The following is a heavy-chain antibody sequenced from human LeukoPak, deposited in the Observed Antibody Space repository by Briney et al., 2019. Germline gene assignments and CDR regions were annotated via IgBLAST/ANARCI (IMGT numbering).Heavy chain of an antibody. CDR1: GFIFNKHA. J-gene: IGHJ4*02. D-gene: IGHD4/OR15-4a*01. Sequence: GGSLRLSCAVSGFIFNKHAMSWVRQAPGKGLEWVSGLSGSGSSTDYADSVKGRFTVSRDNSKNTLFLQTHSLRAEDTAIYYCAKERDYGPADYWGQGTLVTVSS. CDR3: AKERDYGPADY. CDR2: LSGSGSST. V-gene: IGHV3-23*01.